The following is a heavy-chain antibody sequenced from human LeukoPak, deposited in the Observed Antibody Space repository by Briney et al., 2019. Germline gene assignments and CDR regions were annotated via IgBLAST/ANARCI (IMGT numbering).Heavy chain of an antibody. CDR3: ARYCGGDCYSPHDAFDI. CDR2: IRKDGNEK. V-gene: IGHV3-7*04. D-gene: IGHD2-21*02. J-gene: IGHJ3*02. Sequence: PGGSLRLSCAPSGFTFSDYWMSWVGQAPGRELERVANIRKDGNEKYYVDSVKGRFTISRENAKNSLYLQMNSLRGEDTAVYYCARYCGGDCYSPHDAFDIWGQGTMVTVSS. CDR1: GFTFSDYW.